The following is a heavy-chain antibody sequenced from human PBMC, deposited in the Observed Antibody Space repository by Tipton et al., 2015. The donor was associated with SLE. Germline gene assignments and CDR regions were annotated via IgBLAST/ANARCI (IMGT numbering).Heavy chain of an antibody. CDR1: GGSFSGYY. V-gene: IGHV4-34*01. CDR2: INHSGST. D-gene: IGHD3-22*01. Sequence: TLSLTCAVYGGSFSGYYWSWIRQPPGKGLEWIGEINHSGSTNYNPSLKSRVTISVDTSKKQFSLKLSSVTAADTAVYYCARYEFQYDTNGYSNWFDPWGQGTLVTVSS. J-gene: IGHJ5*02. CDR3: ARYEFQYDTNGYSNWFDP.